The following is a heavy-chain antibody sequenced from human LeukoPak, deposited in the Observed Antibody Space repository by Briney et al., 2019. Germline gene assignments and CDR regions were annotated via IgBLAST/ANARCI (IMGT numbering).Heavy chain of an antibody. J-gene: IGHJ5*02. CDR2: IITSGSTI. D-gene: IGHD2-2*01. CDR1: GCTFDTYG. V-gene: IGHV3-48*01. Sequence: HPGGSLRLSCAASGCTFDTYGMNWVRQAPGGGLEWVSYIITSGSTIYHADSMKGRFTISRDHAKNSLYLQMNSPRAEDTAVYYCARDDCSSTSCAKHSNWFDPWGQGTLVTVSS. CDR3: ARDDCSSTSCAKHSNWFDP.